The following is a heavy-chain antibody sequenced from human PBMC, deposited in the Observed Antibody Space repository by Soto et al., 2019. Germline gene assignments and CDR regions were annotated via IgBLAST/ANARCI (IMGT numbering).Heavy chain of an antibody. V-gene: IGHV3-23*01. Sequence: GGSLRLSCAASGFTFSSYAMSWVRQAPGKGLEWVSAISGSGGSTYYADSVKGRFTISRDNSKNTLYLQMNSLRAEDTAVYYCAKEWYSSSWYDPKRDYWGQGTLVTVSS. CDR3: AKEWYSSSWYDPKRDY. CDR2: ISGSGGST. D-gene: IGHD6-13*01. J-gene: IGHJ4*02. CDR1: GFTFSSYA.